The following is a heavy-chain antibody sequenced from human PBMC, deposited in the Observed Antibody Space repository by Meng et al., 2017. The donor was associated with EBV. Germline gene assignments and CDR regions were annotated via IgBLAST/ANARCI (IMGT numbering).Heavy chain of an antibody. CDR3: ARVGIAVAGTRDY. J-gene: IGHJ4*02. CDR1: GYTFTGYY. D-gene: IGHD6-19*01. V-gene: IGHV1-2*06. CDR2: INPNSGGT. Sequence: QVRLVQSRREVQKPRAVVKGAGKASGYTFTGYYRHWVRQAPGQGLEWMGRINPNSGGTNYAQKFQGRVTMTRDTSISTAYMELSRLRSDDTAVYYCARVGIAVAGTRDYWGQGTLVTVSS.